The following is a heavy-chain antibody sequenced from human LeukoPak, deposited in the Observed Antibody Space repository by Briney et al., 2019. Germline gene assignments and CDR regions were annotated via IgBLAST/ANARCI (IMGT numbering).Heavy chain of an antibody. CDR2: ISWNSGSI. V-gene: IGHV3-9*01. J-gene: IGHJ3*02. Sequence: GGSLRLSCAASGFTFDDYAMHWVRQAPGKGLEWVSGISWNSGSIGYADSVKGRFTISRDNAKNSLYLQMNSLRAEDTALYYCAKVNPSDSSGYYYSSGAFDIWGQGTMVTVSS. CDR3: AKVNPSDSSGYYYSSGAFDI. D-gene: IGHD3-22*01. CDR1: GFTFDDYA.